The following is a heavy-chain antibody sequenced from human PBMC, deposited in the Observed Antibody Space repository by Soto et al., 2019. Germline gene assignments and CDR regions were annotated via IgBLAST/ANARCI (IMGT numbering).Heavy chain of an antibody. D-gene: IGHD3-10*01. J-gene: IGHJ6*02. CDR1: GGSISSSSFH. V-gene: IGHV4-39*07. Sequence: SETLSLTCTVSGGSISSSSFHWGWIRQPPGKGLEWIGSIYYSGSTYYSPSLKSRVTISVDTSKNQFSLKLSSVTAAVTAVYYCARVRGYYGSGSSPYYYYGMDVWGQGTTVTVSS. CDR3: ARVRGYYGSGSSPYYYYGMDV. CDR2: IYYSGST.